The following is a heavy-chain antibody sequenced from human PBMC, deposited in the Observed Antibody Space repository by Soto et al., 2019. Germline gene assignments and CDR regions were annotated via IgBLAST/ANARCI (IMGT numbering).Heavy chain of an antibody. J-gene: IGHJ4*02. CDR2: INPNSGGT. V-gene: IGHV1-2*04. Sequence: QVQLVQSGAEVKKPGASVKVSCKASGYTFTGYYMHWVRQAPGQGLEWMGWINPNSGGTNYAQKFQGWVTMTRDTSISTAYMELSRLRSDDTAVYYCARVATPLNYDSSGSLDYWGQGTLVTVSS. D-gene: IGHD3-22*01. CDR3: ARVATPLNYDSSGSLDY. CDR1: GYTFTGYY.